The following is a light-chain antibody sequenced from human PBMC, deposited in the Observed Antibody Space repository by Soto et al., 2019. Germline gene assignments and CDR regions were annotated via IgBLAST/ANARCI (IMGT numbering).Light chain of an antibody. CDR2: DGS. CDR3: SSYTSSSTPYV. Sequence: QSVLTQPASVSGSPGQAITISCTGTSSDVGGYNYVSWYQQHPGKAPKLMIYDGSNRPSGVSNRFSGSKSGNTASLTISGLQAEDEADYYCSSYTSSSTPYVFGTGTKVTVL. J-gene: IGLJ1*01. V-gene: IGLV2-14*01. CDR1: SSDVGGYNY.